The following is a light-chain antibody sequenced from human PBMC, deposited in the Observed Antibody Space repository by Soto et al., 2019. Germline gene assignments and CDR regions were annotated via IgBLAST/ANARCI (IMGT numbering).Light chain of an antibody. J-gene: IGKJ1*01. Sequence: EIVMTQSPATLSVSPGERATLSCRASQSVSTDLAWYQQTPGQAPRLLIYGASTRATGIPARCSGGGSGTDFTLTISKLEPEDFAVYYCQRYGGFGQGTKVEIK. CDR2: GAS. CDR3: QRYGG. CDR1: QSVSTD. V-gene: IGKV3-15*01.